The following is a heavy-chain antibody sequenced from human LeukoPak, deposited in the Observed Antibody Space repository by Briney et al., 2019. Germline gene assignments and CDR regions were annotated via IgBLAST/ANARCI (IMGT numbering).Heavy chain of an antibody. CDR1: GFTFSSYA. CDR3: ARCGYSNEYYFDY. D-gene: IGHD4-11*01. CDR2: ISYDGSNK. V-gene: IGHV3-30-3*01. J-gene: IGHJ4*02. Sequence: GRSRRLSCAASGFTFSSYAMHWVRQAPGKGLEWVAVISYDGSNKYYADSVKGRFTISRDNSKNTLYLQMNSLRAEDTAVYYCARCGYSNEYYFDYWGQGTLVTVSS.